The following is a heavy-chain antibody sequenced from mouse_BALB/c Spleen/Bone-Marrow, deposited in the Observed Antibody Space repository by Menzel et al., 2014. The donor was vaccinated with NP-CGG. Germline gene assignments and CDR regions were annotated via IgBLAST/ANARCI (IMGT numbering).Heavy chain of an antibody. Sequence: VMLVESGPGLVAPSQSLSITCTVSGFSLTTYGVHWVRQPPGKGLEWLGVIWAGGSTNYNSALMSRLGISKDNSKSQVFLKMNSLQTDDTAMYYCARAHYDYVLFDYWGQGTTLTVSS. D-gene: IGHD2-4*01. J-gene: IGHJ2*01. CDR2: IWAGGST. CDR3: ARAHYDYVLFDY. V-gene: IGHV2-9*02. CDR1: GFSLTTYG.